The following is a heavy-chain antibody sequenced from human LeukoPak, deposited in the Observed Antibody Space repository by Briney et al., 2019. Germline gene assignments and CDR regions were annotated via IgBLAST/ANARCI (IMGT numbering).Heavy chain of an antibody. D-gene: IGHD1-1*01. Sequence: PGGSLRPSCAASGFTFSSFDMHWGRQPTGQGLEWVSTIGTASDTYYPGSVEGRFTLSRDNAKNSLYLQMNSLTAGDTAVYYCARGPPRGKYYYMDVWGKGTTVTVSS. J-gene: IGHJ6*03. V-gene: IGHV3-13*01. CDR2: IGTASDT. CDR1: GFTFSSFD. CDR3: ARGPPRGKYYYMDV.